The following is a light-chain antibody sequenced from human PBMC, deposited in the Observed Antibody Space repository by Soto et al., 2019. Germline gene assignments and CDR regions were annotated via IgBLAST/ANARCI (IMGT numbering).Light chain of an antibody. CDR2: GTS. J-gene: IGKJ5*01. Sequence: EILLTQSPGTLSLSPGGRATLSCRASQRVSSTYLAWYQQKPGQAPRLLIYGTSSRATGIPTRFSGSGSGTDFTLTISSLEPEDFAVYYCQQRSNWSITFGQGTRLEIK. CDR1: QRVSSTY. V-gene: IGKV3D-20*02. CDR3: QQRSNWSIT.